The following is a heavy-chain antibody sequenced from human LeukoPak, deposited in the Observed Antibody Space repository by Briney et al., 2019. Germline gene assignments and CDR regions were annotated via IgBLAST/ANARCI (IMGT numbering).Heavy chain of an antibody. Sequence: PGESLSLSCAASGFSFSAYYMSWVRQAPGKGLEWVANIKVDGTEKYYVDSVKGRFTISRDNAKNSLSLQMSGLRAEDTAIYYCAKHYGSGTYYNYLDYWGQGTLVTVSS. CDR2: IKVDGTEK. D-gene: IGHD3-10*01. J-gene: IGHJ4*02. CDR1: GFSFSAYY. CDR3: AKHYGSGTYYNYLDY. V-gene: IGHV3-7*05.